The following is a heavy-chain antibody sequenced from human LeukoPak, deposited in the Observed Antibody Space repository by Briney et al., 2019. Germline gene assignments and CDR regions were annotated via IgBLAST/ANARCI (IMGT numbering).Heavy chain of an antibody. Sequence: GGSLRLSCAASGFNFRSYWMSWVRQAPGKGLEWVANIKQDGSEKYYVDSVKGRFSISRDNAKKSLYLQMNSLRAEDTAAYYCARGQDWFDSWGQGTLVTVSS. CDR3: ARGQDWFDS. CDR1: GFNFRSYW. CDR2: IKQDGSEK. V-gene: IGHV3-7*01. J-gene: IGHJ5*01.